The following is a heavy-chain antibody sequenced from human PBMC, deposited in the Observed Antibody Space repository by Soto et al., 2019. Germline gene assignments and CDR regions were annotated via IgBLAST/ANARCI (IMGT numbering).Heavy chain of an antibody. CDR1: GFTFSSYG. J-gene: IGHJ6*02. V-gene: IGHV3-30*18. CDR2: ISYDGSNK. CDR3: AKVWVYATPGVDV. D-gene: IGHD2-8*01. Sequence: GGSLRLSCAASGFTFSSYGMHWVRQAPGKGLEWVAVISYDGSNKYYADSVKGRFTISRDNSKNTLYLQMNSLRAEDTAVYYCAKVWVYATPGVDVWGQGTTVTVSS.